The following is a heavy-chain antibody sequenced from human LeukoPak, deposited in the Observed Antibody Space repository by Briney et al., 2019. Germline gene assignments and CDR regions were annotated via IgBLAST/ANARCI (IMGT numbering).Heavy chain of an antibody. V-gene: IGHV6-1*01. CDR2: TYYRSKWYN. CDR3: ARGQSVAATTGYWFDP. D-gene: IGHD2-15*01. Sequence: SQTLSLTCAISGDSVSSNSAAWNWIRQSPSRGLEWLGRTYYRSKWYNDYAVSVKSRITINPVTSKNQFSLQLNSVTPEDTAVYYCARGQSVAATTGYWFDPWGQGTLVTVSS. CDR1: GDSVSSNSAA. J-gene: IGHJ5*02.